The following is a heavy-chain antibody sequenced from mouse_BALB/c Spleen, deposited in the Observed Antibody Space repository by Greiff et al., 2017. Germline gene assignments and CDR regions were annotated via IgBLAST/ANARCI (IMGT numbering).Heavy chain of an antibody. J-gene: IGHJ4*01. CDR1: GYAFSSSW. CDR2: IYPGDGDT. V-gene: IGHV1-82*01. CDR3: ARSWYFAMDD. Sequence: VQLQQSGPELVKPGASVKISCKASGYAFSSSWMNWVKQRPGQGLEWIGRIYPGDGDTNYNGKFKGKATLTADKSSSTAYMQLSSLTSVDSAVYFCARSWYFAMDDGGKETSVTVSS.